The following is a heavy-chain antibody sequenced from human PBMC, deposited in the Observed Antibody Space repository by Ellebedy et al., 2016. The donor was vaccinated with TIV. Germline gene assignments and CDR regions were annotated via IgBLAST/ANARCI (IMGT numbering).Heavy chain of an antibody. J-gene: IGHJ4*02. D-gene: IGHD3-22*01. CDR3: AKPPVGFYYDGVSSSPSEFDD. Sequence: PGGSLRLSCAASGFTLSSYAMSRVRQAPGKGLEWVAGISYSGSSTFYAESVRGRFTISRDNSQNTLYLQMNGLRAEDTAVYYCAKPPVGFYYDGVSSSPSEFDDWGQGTLVTVSS. CDR1: GFTLSSYA. CDR2: ISYSGSST. V-gene: IGHV3-23*01.